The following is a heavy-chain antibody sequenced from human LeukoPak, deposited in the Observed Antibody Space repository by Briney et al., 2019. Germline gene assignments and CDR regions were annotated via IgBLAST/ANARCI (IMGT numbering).Heavy chain of an antibody. D-gene: IGHD4-11*01. V-gene: IGHV4-59*12. CDR3: ARVNEHDYPDLPFDY. CDR2: IYYSGST. Sequence: PSETLSLTCTVSGGSISSYYWSWIRQPPGKGLEWIGYIYYSGSTYYNPSLKSRVTISVDTSKNQFSLKLSSVTAADTAVYYCARVNEHDYPDLPFDYWGQGTLVTVSS. CDR1: GGSISSYY. J-gene: IGHJ4*02.